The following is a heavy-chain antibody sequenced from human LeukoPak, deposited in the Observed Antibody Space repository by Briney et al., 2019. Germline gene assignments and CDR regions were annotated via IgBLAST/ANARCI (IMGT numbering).Heavy chain of an antibody. CDR2: IYYSGST. Sequence: SETLSLTCTVSGGSISSYYWSWIRQPPGKGLEWIGYIYYSGSTNYNPSLKSRVTISVDTSKNQFSLKLSSVTAADTAVYYCARVIRDSDFWSGYYIGTYYYYMDVWGKGTTVTVSS. J-gene: IGHJ6*03. V-gene: IGHV4-59*01. D-gene: IGHD3-3*01. CDR3: ARVIRDSDFWSGYYIGTYYYYMDV. CDR1: GGSISSYY.